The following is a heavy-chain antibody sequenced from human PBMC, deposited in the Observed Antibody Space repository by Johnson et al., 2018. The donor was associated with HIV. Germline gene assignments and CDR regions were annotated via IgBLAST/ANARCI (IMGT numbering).Heavy chain of an antibody. D-gene: IGHD6-19*01. CDR1: GFTFSASA. J-gene: IGHJ3*02. Sequence: VQLVESGGGVVQPGGSLKLSCVASGFTFSASAIHWVRQASGKGLEWVAVIWYDGSNKYYADSVKGRFTISRDNSKNTLYLQMNSLRAEDTAVYYCAKDLSSGWYHAFDIWGQGTMVTVSS. CDR2: IWYDGSNK. V-gene: IGHV3-33*03. CDR3: AKDLSSGWYHAFDI.